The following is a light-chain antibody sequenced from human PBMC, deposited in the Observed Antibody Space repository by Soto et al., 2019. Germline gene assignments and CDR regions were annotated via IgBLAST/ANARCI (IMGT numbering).Light chain of an antibody. CDR2: GAS. J-gene: IGKJ1*01. V-gene: IGKV3-15*01. CDR1: QSVSSN. CDR3: QQYDSFPWT. Sequence: EIVMTQSPATLSVSPGERATLSCRASQSVSSNLAWYQQKPGQAPRLLIYGASTRATGIPARFSGSGSGTEFTLTISGLQPEDFSTFYCQQYDSFPWTFGQGTNVDFK.